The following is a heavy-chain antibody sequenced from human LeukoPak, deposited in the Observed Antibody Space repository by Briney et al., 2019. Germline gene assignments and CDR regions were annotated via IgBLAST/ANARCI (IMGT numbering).Heavy chain of an antibody. CDR3: ARLNTAMVLAFDI. CDR2: IYSGGST. J-gene: IGHJ3*02. Sequence: GGSLRLSCAASGFSVSSDYMSWVRQAPGKGLEWVSIIYSGGSTYYADSVKGRFTISRDNSKNTLYLQMNSLRAEDTAVYYCARLNTAMVLAFDIWGQGTMVTVSS. CDR1: GFSVSSDY. D-gene: IGHD5-18*01. V-gene: IGHV3-53*01.